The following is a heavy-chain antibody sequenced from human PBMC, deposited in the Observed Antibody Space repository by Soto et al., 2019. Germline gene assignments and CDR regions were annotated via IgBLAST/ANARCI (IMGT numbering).Heavy chain of an antibody. D-gene: IGHD3-22*01. CDR1: GYTFTGYY. J-gene: IGHJ4*02. CDR2: INPNSGGT. Sequence: GASVKVSCKASGYTFTGYYMHWVRQAPGQGLEWMGWINPNSGGTNYAQKFQGWVAMTRDTSISTAYMELSRLRSDDTAVYYCARSLSDSSVLDWGQGTLVTVSS. V-gene: IGHV1-2*04. CDR3: ARSLSDSSVLD.